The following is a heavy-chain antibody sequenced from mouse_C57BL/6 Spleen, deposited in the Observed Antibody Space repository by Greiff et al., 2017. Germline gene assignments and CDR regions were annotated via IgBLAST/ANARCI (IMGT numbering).Heavy chain of an antibody. V-gene: IGHV1-82*01. Sequence: QVQLKQSGPELVKPGASVKISCKASGYAFSSSWMNWVKQRPGKGLEWIGRIYPGDGDTNYNGKFKGKATLTADKSSSTAYMQLSSLTSEDSAVYCCARYSSGYWYFDVWGTGTTVTVSS. CDR3: ARYSSGYWYFDV. CDR2: IYPGDGDT. D-gene: IGHD3-2*02. CDR1: GYAFSSSW. J-gene: IGHJ1*03.